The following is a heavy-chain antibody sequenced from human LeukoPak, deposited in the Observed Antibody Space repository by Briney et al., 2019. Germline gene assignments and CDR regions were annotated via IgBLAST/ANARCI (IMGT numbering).Heavy chain of an antibody. CDR1: GFTFSTYS. CDR3: ARDSQSGWERPHGFDI. Sequence: GGSLRLSCAASGFTFSTYSINCVRQAPGKGLEWVSYISSSSSTIYYADSVKGRFTISRDNAKNSLYPQMNSLRAEDTAVYYCARDSQSGWERPHGFDIWGQGTMVTVSS. CDR2: ISSSSSTI. V-gene: IGHV3-48*01. J-gene: IGHJ3*02. D-gene: IGHD6-19*01.